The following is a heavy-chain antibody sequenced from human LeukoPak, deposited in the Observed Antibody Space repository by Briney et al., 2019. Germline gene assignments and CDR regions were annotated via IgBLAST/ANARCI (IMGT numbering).Heavy chain of an antibody. Sequence: GGSLRLSCAASGFTFSSYAMHWVRQVPGKGLEWVAVTSNDGSNKYYADSVKGRFTISRDNSKNTLDLQMNSLRAEDTAVYNCARAMLGGSWFELGYWGQGTLVTVSS. CDR2: TSNDGSNK. V-gene: IGHV3-30-3*01. J-gene: IGHJ4*02. D-gene: IGHD6-13*01. CDR3: ARAMLGGSWFELGY. CDR1: GFTFSSYA.